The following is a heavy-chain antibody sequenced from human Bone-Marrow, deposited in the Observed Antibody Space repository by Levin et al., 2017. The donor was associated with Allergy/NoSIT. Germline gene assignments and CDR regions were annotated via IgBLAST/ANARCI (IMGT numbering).Heavy chain of an antibody. Sequence: PSETLSLTCTVSGGSVSSGDSYWNWIRQPPGKGLEWIGYIYYSGSTYSNPSLKSRVTISVDTSKNQFSLNLSSVTVADTAVYYCARDRTVGCSSTSCRYGGYYYGMDVWGQGTTVTVSS. CDR2: IYYSGST. CDR1: GGSVSSGDSY. CDR3: ARDRTVGCSSTSCRYGGYYYGMDV. J-gene: IGHJ6*02. V-gene: IGHV4-30-4*01. D-gene: IGHD2-2*01.